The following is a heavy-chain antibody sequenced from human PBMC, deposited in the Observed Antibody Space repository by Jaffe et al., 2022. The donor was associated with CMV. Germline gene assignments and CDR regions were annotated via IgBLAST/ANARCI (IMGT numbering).Heavy chain of an antibody. D-gene: IGHD3-22*01. J-gene: IGHJ6*02. CDR2: IRSKANSYAT. V-gene: IGHV3-73*02. CDR1: GFTFSGSA. CDR3: TRPQQQTSYYYDSRYYYGMDV. Sequence: EVQLVESGGGLVQPGGSLKLSCAASGFTFSGSAMHWVRQASGKGLEWVGRIRSKANSYATAYAASVKGRFTISRDDSKNTAYLQMNSLKTEDTAVYYCTRPQQQTSYYYDSRYYYGMDVWGQGTTVTVSS.